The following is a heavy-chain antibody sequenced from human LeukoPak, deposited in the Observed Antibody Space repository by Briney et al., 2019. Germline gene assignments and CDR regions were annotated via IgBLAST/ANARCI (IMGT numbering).Heavy chain of an antibody. CDR3: ARGLYGSGSYYPAYFDY. V-gene: IGHV3-30-3*01. CDR1: GFTFSSYA. Sequence: GGSLRLSCAASGFTFSSYAMHWVRQAPGRGLEWVAVISYDGSNKYYADSVKGRFTISRDNSKNTLYLQMNSLRAEDTAVYYCARGLYGSGSYYPAYFDYWGQGTLVTVSS. J-gene: IGHJ4*02. CDR2: ISYDGSNK. D-gene: IGHD3-10*01.